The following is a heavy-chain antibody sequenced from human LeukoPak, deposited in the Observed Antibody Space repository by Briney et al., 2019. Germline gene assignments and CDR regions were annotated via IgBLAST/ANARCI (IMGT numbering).Heavy chain of an antibody. Sequence: GGSLRLSCAASGFTFSDYFMSWVRQAPGKGLEWLSYINGRGTYIDYADSVKARFTISRDNSKNTPYLQMRSLRAEDTAIYYCAKAQYCGSTSCYTWFGPWGQGTLVTVSS. CDR2: INGRGTYI. CDR3: AKAQYCGSTSCYTWFGP. V-gene: IGHV3-23*01. CDR1: GFTFSDYF. D-gene: IGHD2-2*02. J-gene: IGHJ5*02.